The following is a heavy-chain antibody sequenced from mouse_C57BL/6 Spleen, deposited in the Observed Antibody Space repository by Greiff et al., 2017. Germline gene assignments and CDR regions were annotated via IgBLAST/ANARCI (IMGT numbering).Heavy chain of an antibody. CDR2: IDPSDSYT. J-gene: IGHJ2*01. CDR3: ARSDYYGSSYGDFDY. D-gene: IGHD1-1*01. CDR1: GYTFTSYW. V-gene: IGHV1-59*01. Sequence: VQLQQPGAELVRPGTSVKLSCKASGYTFTSYWMHWVKQRPGQGLEWIGVIDPSDSYTNYNQKFKGKATLTVDTSSSTAYMQLSSLTSEESAVYYCARSDYYGSSYGDFDYWGQGTTLTVSS.